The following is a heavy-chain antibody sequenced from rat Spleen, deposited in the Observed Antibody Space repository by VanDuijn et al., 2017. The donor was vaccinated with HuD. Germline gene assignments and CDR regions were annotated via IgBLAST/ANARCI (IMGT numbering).Heavy chain of an antibody. V-gene: IGHV5-25*01. CDR2: ISPGGGNT. J-gene: IGHJ2*01. D-gene: IGHD1-9*01. CDR3: ARRHYGYTDYFDY. Sequence: EVQLVESGGDLVQPGRSLKLSCAASGFTFNNYDMAWVRQDSTKGLEWVASISPGGGNTYYRDSVKGRFTISRDNAKSTLSLQVDSLRSEDTATYYCARRHYGYTDYFDYWGQGVMVTVSS. CDR1: GFTFNNYD.